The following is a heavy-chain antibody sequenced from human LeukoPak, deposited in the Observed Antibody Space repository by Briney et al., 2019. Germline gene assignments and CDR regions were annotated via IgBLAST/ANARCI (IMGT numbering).Heavy chain of an antibody. CDR2: IYYSGST. CDR3: ARDGMGRNFDY. CDR1: GGSISNGDYY. J-gene: IGHJ4*02. D-gene: IGHD1-14*01. V-gene: IGHV4-30-4*01. Sequence: KASQTLSLTCTVSGGSISNGDYYWSWIRQPPGKGLEWIGYIYYSGSTYYNPSLKSRVTISVDTSKNQFSLKLSSVTAADTAVYYCARDGMGRNFDYWGQGTLVTVSS.